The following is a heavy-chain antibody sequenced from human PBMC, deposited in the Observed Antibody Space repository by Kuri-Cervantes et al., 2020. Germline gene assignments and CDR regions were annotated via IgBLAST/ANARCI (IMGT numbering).Heavy chain of an antibody. V-gene: IGHV1-3*01. Sequence: ASVKVSCKASGYTFTSYAMHWVRQAPGQRLEWMGWINAGNGNTKYSQKFQGRVTITRDTSASTAYMELSSLRSEDTAVYYCARGLMRKDITMVRGVIAYWGQGTLVTVSS. D-gene: IGHD3-10*01. CDR3: ARGLMRKDITMVRGVIAY. J-gene: IGHJ4*02. CDR2: INAGNGNT. CDR1: GYTFTSYA.